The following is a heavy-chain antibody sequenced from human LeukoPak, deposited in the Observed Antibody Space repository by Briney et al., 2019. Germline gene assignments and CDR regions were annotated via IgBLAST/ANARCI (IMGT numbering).Heavy chain of an antibody. D-gene: IGHD5-24*01. Sequence: SETLSLTCTVSGGSISSGGYYWSWIRQHPGKGLEWIEYIYYSGSTYYNPSLKSRVTISVDTTKNQFSLKLSSVTAADTAVYYCARFRRDGYNSFDYWGQGTLVTVSS. J-gene: IGHJ4*02. CDR3: ARFRRDGYNSFDY. CDR2: IYYSGST. V-gene: IGHV4-31*03. CDR1: GGSISSGGYY.